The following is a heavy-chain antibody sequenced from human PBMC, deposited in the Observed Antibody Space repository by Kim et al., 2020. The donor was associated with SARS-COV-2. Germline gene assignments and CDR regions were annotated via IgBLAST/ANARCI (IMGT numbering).Heavy chain of an antibody. CDR1: GGSISSGGYY. V-gene: IGHV4-31*03. CDR3: ARARFGGLLKDAFDI. Sequence: SETLSLTCTVSGGSISSGGYYWSWIRQHPGKGLEWIGYIYYSGSTYYNPSLKSRVTISVDTSKNQFSLKLSSVTAADTAVYYCARARFGGLLKDAFDIWGQGTMVTVSS. D-gene: IGHD3-10*01. J-gene: IGHJ3*02. CDR2: IYYSGST.